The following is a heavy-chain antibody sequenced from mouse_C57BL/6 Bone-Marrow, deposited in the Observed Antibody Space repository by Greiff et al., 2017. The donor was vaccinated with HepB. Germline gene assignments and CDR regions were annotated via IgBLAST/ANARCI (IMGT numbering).Heavy chain of an antibody. D-gene: IGHD1-1*01. CDR2: ISDGGSYT. Sequence: EVKLMESGGGLVKPGGSLKLSCAASGFTFSSYAMSWVRQTPEKRLEWVATISDGGSYTYYPDNVKGRFTISGDNAKNNLYLQMSHLKSEDTAMYYCASITTVVATHWGQGTLVTVSA. J-gene: IGHJ3*01. CDR3: ASITTVVATH. V-gene: IGHV5-4*03. CDR1: GFTFSSYA.